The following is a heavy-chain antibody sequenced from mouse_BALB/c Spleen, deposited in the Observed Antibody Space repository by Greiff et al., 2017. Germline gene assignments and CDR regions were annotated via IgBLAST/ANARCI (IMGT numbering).Heavy chain of an antibody. V-gene: IGHV1-9*01. J-gene: IGHJ4*01. CDR2: ILPGSGST. D-gene: IGHD2-1*01. CDR3: ARNGNYVGAMDY. CDR1: GYTFSSYW. Sequence: QVQLKQSGAELMKPGASVKISCKATGYTFSSYWIEWVKQRPGHGLEWIGEILPGSGSTNYNEKFKGKATFTADTSSNTAYMQLSSLTSEDSAVYYCARNGNYVGAMDYWGQGTSVTVSS.